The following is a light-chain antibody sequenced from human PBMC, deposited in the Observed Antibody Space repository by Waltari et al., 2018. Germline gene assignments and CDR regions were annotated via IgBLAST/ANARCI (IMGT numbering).Light chain of an antibody. CDR2: VAS. Sequence: VLTQSPGTLSLSSGERVTLSCRSSLRLTKRYLAWYQQKPGQAPRLLIYVASSRAADIPDRFSGSGSGTDFTLTISRLEPEDFAVYYCQQYGSSVMYTFGQGTKLELK. CDR1: LRLTKRY. V-gene: IGKV3-20*01. J-gene: IGKJ2*01. CDR3: QQYGSSVMYT.